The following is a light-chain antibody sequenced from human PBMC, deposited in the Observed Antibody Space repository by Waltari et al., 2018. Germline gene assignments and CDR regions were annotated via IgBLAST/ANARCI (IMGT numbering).Light chain of an antibody. J-gene: IGLJ2*01. CDR3: QVWDSSGDLLVI. CDR2: ADS. CDR1: NIEAKS. V-gene: IGLV3-21*02. Sequence: SYVLTQPHSVSVAPGQTARITCGGDNIEAKSVHWYQQKPGQAPGVVVFADSDRPSGIPELFSGANSGNTATLTISRVEGGDEADYFCQVWDSSGDLLVIFGGGTKLTVL.